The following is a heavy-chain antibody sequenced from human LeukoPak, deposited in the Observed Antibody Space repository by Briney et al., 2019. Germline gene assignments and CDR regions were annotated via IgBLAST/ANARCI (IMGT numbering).Heavy chain of an antibody. J-gene: IGHJ6*03. Sequence: SETLSLTCSVSGDSISTSSYYWGWIRQPPGKGLEWIGTIYYSGSTYYNPSLTSRVTISVDTFKNQFSLKLSSVTAADTAVYYCARHKDYYYSYMDVWGKGTTVTISS. CDR1: GDSISTSSYY. CDR2: IYYSGST. CDR3: ARHKDYYYSYMDV. V-gene: IGHV4-39*01.